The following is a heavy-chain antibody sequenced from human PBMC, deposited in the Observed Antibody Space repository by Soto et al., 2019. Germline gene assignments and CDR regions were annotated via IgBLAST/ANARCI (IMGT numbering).Heavy chain of an antibody. V-gene: IGHV3-33*01. CDR1: GFTFRTYG. Sequence: PGGSLRLSCAASGFTFRTYGMHWLRQAPGKGLEWVAVIWYDGSKKYYADSVKGRFTISRDNSKNTLYLQMNSLRAEDTAVYYCARRRYCISTSCYSSGMDVWGQGTTVTVSS. J-gene: IGHJ6*02. D-gene: IGHD2-2*01. CDR3: ARRRYCISTSCYSSGMDV. CDR2: IWYDGSKK.